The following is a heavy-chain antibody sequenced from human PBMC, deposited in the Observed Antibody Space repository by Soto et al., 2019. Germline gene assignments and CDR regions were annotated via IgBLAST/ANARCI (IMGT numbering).Heavy chain of an antibody. J-gene: IGHJ4*02. CDR2: INTNGVNT. Sequence: GGSLRLSCAASGFTFSGYSMFWVRQAPGKGLEYVSAINTNGVNTFYAKSVKGRFTISRDNSRNTMYLQMGSLRAEDMAVYYCARGRVEDSSGWATYFDYWGQGTLVTVSS. CDR1: GFTFSGYS. V-gene: IGHV3-64*01. CDR3: ARGRVEDSSGWATYFDY. D-gene: IGHD6-19*01.